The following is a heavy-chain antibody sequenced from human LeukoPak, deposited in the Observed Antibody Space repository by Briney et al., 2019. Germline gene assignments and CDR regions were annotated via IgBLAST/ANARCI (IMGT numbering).Heavy chain of an antibody. J-gene: IGHJ5*02. V-gene: IGHV3-33*01. CDR3: ARDYGTFGQRNWFDP. CDR2: IWYDGSNK. D-gene: IGHD1-14*01. CDR1: GFTFSSYG. Sequence: GGSLRLSCAASGFTFSSYGMHWVRQAPGKGLEWVAVIWYDGSNKYYADSVKGRFTISRDNSKNTLYLQMNSLRAEDTAVYYCARDYGTFGQRNWFDPWGQGTLVTVSS.